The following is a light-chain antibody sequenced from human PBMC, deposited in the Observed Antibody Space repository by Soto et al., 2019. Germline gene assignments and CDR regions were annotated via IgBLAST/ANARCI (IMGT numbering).Light chain of an antibody. V-gene: IGKV3-20*01. Sequence: EIVLTQSPGTVSLSPGETASLSSRASQTVSGSYLAWYQQKPGQAPRLLIYGTTSRAAGVPDRFSGGGSGTAFTLTISGLEPEDFALYNCQQYGSSPPTFGGGTRVEIK. CDR2: GTT. CDR3: QQYGSSPPT. CDR1: QTVSGSY. J-gene: IGKJ4*01.